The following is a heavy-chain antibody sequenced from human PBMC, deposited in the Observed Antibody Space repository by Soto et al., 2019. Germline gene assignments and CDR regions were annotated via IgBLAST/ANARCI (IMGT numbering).Heavy chain of an antibody. CDR3: ARGVMGISYESSGFEY. J-gene: IGHJ4*02. CDR2: ILSDGNTK. CDR1: GFTFTNYA. V-gene: IGHV3-33*05. D-gene: IGHD3-22*01. Sequence: QVQLVESGGGVVQPGRSLRLSCAASGFTFTNYAMHWVRQAPGKGLEWVALILSDGNTKYYADSVKGRLTISRDNSENTMFLQMNSLRAEDTAVYYCARGVMGISYESSGFEYWGQGALVTVSS.